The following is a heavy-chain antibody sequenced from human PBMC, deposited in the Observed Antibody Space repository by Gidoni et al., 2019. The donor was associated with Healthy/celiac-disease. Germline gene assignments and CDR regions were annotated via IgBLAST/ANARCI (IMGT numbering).Heavy chain of an antibody. CDR1: GGSISSYY. CDR3: ARGAYQLPPGAFDI. CDR2: IYHRGST. Sequence: QVQLQESGPGLVKPSETLSLTCTVSGGSISSYYWSWIRQPPGKGLEWIGYIYHRGSTNYNPSLKSRVTIPVDTSKNQFSLKLSSVPAADTAVYYCARGAYQLPPGAFDIWGQGTMVTVSS. D-gene: IGHD2-2*01. V-gene: IGHV4-59*01. J-gene: IGHJ3*02.